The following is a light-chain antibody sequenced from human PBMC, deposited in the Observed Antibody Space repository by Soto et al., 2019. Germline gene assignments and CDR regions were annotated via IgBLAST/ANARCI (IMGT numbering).Light chain of an antibody. CDR3: AAWDDSLNGWV. CDR1: SSNIGSDT. J-gene: IGLJ3*02. V-gene: IGLV1-44*01. Sequence: QSVPTQPPSASGTPGQRVTISCSGSSSNIGSDTVNWYQQLPGTAPKLLIYSNNQRPSGVPDRFSGSKSGTSASLAISGLQSEDEADYSCAAWDDSLNGWVFGGGTKLTVL. CDR2: SNN.